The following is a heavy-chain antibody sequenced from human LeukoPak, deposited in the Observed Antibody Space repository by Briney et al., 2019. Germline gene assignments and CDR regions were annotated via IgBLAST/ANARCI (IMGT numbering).Heavy chain of an antibody. CDR3: ARGLTVCPKSSDAFDI. Sequence: GASVKVSCKASGYTFSNYGITWVRQAPGQGLEWMGWISVYNGNTHYAQHVQGRLTMTTDTSTSTAYMDLRNLKSDDTAVYYCARGLTVCPKSSDAFDIWGQGTMVIVSS. J-gene: IGHJ3*02. CDR2: ISVYNGNT. D-gene: IGHD2-8*01. CDR1: GYTFSNYG. V-gene: IGHV1-18*01.